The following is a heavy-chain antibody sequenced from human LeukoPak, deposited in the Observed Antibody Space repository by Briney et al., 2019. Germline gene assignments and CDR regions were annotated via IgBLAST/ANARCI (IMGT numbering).Heavy chain of an antibody. J-gene: IGHJ3*02. V-gene: IGHV4-4*07. CDR1: GGSMRSYH. CDR3: ARGLSHSKDI. CDR2: VYTSGHT. Sequence: SETLSLTCTASGGSMRSYHGSWLRQPTGKGLEWIGRVYTSGHTNYNPSLKSRVTMSVDTSKNQFSLKLTSVTAADTAVYYCARGLSHSKDIWGQGTMVTVSS.